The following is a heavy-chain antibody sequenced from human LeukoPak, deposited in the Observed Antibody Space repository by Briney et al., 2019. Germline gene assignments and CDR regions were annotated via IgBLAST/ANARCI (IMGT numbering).Heavy chain of an antibody. V-gene: IGHV1-24*01. CDR3: ATGILTGYDY. J-gene: IGHJ4*02. D-gene: IGHD3-9*01. CDR2: FDPEDGET. Sequence: ASVKVSCRVSGYTLTELSMHWVRQAPGKGLEWMGGFDPEDGETIYAQKFQGRLTMTEDTSTDTAYMELSSLRSEDTAVYYCATGILTGYDYWGQGTLVTVSS. CDR1: GYTLTELS.